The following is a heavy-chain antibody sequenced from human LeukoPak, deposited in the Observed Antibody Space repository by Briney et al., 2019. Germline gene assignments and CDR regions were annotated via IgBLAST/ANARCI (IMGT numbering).Heavy chain of an antibody. CDR2: INPSGGST. D-gene: IGHD5-18*01. CDR3: AREPPSQRTVVDTPT. Sequence: ASVKVSCKASGYIFTSYYMQWVRQAPGQGLEWMGIINPSGGSTNYAQKFQGRVTMTRDTPTSTVYMELSSLRSEDTAVYYCAREPPSQRTVVDTPTWGQGTQVTVSS. J-gene: IGHJ5*02. CDR1: GYIFTSYY. V-gene: IGHV1-46*01.